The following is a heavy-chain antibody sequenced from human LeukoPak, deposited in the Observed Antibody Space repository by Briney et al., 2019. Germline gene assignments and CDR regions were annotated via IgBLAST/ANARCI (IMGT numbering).Heavy chain of an antibody. CDR2: IASDDNTI. V-gene: IGHV3-11*01. CDR3: AREQWFRWEY. CDR1: GFSVSDYY. Sequence: GGSLRLSCAASGFSVSDYYMIWVRQPPGKGLECISYIASDDNTIYYADSVKGRFSISRDNAKNSLYLQLNSLRAEDTAVYYCAREQWFRWEYWGQGILVTVSS. D-gene: IGHD3-22*01. J-gene: IGHJ4*02.